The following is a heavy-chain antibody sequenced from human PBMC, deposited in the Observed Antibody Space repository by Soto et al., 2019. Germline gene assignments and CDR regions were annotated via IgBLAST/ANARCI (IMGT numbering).Heavy chain of an antibody. CDR3: ARQVHCSGSGGRGFYYGMDV. J-gene: IGHJ6*02. CDR1: GYRFTNYP. Sequence: ASVKVSCKASGYRFTNYPMLWVRQAPGQRLEWVGWINAGNGHTKFSQKFQGRVTITRDTSANVAYMELSSLRSEDTGVYYCARQVHCSGSGGRGFYYGMDVWGQGTKVTVSS. CDR2: INAGNGHT. D-gene: IGHD2-15*01. V-gene: IGHV1-3*01.